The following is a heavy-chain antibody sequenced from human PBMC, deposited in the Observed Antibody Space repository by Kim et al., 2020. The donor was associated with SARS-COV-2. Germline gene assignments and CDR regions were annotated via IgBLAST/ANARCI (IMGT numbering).Heavy chain of an antibody. J-gene: IGHJ6*02. Sequence: GGSLRLSCAASGFTFSSYAMSWVRQAPGKGLEWVSAISGSGGSTYYADSVKGRFTISRDNSKNTLYLQMNSLRAEDTAVYYCAKDAIAAPVVNYYYYGMDVWGQGTTVTVSS. V-gene: IGHV3-23*01. CDR3: AKDAIAAPVVNYYYYGMDV. CDR2: ISGSGGST. D-gene: IGHD6-6*01. CDR1: GFTFSSYA.